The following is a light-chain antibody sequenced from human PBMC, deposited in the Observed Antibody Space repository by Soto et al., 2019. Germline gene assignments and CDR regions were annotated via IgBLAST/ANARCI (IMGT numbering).Light chain of an antibody. CDR1: SSDVGGYNY. CDR3: SSYTSSSTLWV. J-gene: IGLJ3*02. Sequence: QSALTQPASGSGCPGQSITISCTGTSSDVGGYNYVSWYLQHPGKAPKLMIYDVSNRPSGVSNRFSGSKSGNTASLTISGLQAEDEADYYCSSYTSSSTLWVFGGGTKLTVL. CDR2: DVS. V-gene: IGLV2-14*01.